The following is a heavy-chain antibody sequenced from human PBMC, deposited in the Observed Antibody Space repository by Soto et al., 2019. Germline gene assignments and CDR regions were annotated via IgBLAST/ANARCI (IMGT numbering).Heavy chain of an antibody. CDR3: AHIVITYGGVIGDDAFDI. V-gene: IGHV2-5*02. D-gene: IGHD3-16*02. Sequence: QITLKESGPTLVRPTQTLTLTCSFSGFSLITKGVGVGWIRQPPGKALEWLALIYWDDDKRYSPSLNNRLTLTKDTSRNQVVLTMTNMDPFETATYYCAHIVITYGGVIGDDAFDIWGQGAMVTVSS. J-gene: IGHJ3*02. CDR1: GFSLITKGVG. CDR2: IYWDDDK.